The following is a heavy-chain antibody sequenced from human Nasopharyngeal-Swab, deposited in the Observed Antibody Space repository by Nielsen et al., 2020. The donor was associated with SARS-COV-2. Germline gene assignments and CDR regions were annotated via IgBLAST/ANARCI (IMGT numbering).Heavy chain of an antibody. V-gene: IGHV5-10-1*01. CDR2: IDPSDSYT. J-gene: IGHJ6*02. CDR3: ARHKAAEGNYYDSSGYGINYYYYGMDV. Sequence: VRQMPGKGLEWMGRIDPSDSYTNYSPSFQGHVTISADKSIRTAYLQWSSLKASDTAMYYCARHKAAEGNYYDSSGYGINYYYYGMDVWGQGTTVTVSS. D-gene: IGHD3-22*01.